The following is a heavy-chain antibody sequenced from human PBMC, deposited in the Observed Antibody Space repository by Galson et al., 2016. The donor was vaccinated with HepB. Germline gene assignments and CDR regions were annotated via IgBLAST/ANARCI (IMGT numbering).Heavy chain of an antibody. Sequence: SVKVSCKASGYTFTSYGISWVRQAPGKGLEWMGGFDPEDGEKIYAQKFQGRVTMTEDTSTDTAYMELSSLRSEDTAVYYCATQTFLKYIVWSAFDIWGQGTMVTVSS. D-gene: IGHD2-15*01. CDR1: GYTFTSYG. CDR3: ATQTFLKYIVWSAFDI. V-gene: IGHV1-24*01. CDR2: FDPEDGEK. J-gene: IGHJ3*02.